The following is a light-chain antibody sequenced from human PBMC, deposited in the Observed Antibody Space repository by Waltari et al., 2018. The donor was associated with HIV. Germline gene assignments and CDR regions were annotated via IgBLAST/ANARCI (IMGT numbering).Light chain of an antibody. J-gene: IGLJ2*01. CDR2: DVS. V-gene: IGLV2-11*01. CDR3: CSYAGSYTLV. Sequence: QSVLTQPRSVSGSPGQSLTLSCTGASTDVGAYNSVSWYQQHPGKAPKVIIFDVSQRPSGVPDRFSGSKSGNTASLTISGLRAEDEANYYCCSYAGSYTLVFGGGTKLTVL. CDR1: STDVGAYNS.